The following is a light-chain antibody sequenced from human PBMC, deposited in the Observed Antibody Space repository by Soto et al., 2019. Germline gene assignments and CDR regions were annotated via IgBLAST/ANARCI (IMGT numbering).Light chain of an antibody. CDR1: QGISKY. CDR2: AAS. Sequence: DIQMTRSPSSLSASVGDTVTITCRASQGISKYLAWYQQKPGQVPNLLIYAASTLQSGVPSRFSGSGSGTDFTLTISSLRPEDVATYYWQKYNNAPRTFGQGTKVEI. CDR3: QKYNNAPRT. J-gene: IGKJ1*01. V-gene: IGKV1-27*01.